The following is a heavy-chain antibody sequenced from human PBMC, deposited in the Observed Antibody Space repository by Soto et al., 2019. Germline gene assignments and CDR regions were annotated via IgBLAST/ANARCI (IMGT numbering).Heavy chain of an antibody. V-gene: IGHV3-11*01. CDR2: ISSSGSTI. D-gene: IGHD3-22*01. Sequence: GGSLRPSCAASGFTFSDYYMSWIRQAPGKGLEWVSYISSSGSTIYYADSVKGRFTISRDNAKNSLYLQMNSLRAEDTAVYYCARAPYYYDSGGYQGYWGQGTLVTVSS. J-gene: IGHJ4*02. CDR3: ARAPYYYDSGGYQGY. CDR1: GFTFSDYY.